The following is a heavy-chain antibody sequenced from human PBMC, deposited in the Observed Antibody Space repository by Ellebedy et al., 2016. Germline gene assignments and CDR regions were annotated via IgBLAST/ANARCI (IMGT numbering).Heavy chain of an antibody. CDR3: ARDMGGYCSAGSCYSGYFDP. D-gene: IGHD2-15*01. J-gene: IGHJ5*02. Sequence: SETLSLTCAVSGGSISSSNWWSWVRPPPGKGLEWIGEIYHSGTTNYNASLKSRVTISVDKSNNQFSLKLNSATAADTAVYYCARDMGGYCSAGSCYSGYFDPWGQGTLVTVSS. CDR2: IYHSGTT. V-gene: IGHV4-4*02. CDR1: GGSISSSNW.